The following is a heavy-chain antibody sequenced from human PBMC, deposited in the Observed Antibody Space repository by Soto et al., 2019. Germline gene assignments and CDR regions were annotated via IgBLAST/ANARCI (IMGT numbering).Heavy chain of an antibody. V-gene: IGHV1-8*02. CDR3: TRWLGYSAGSDV. CDR1: GYSFTNDD. CDR2: MSPKTGNT. D-gene: IGHD5-18*01. Sequence: QVQLVQSGAEVKRPGASVTVSCKASGYSFTNDDISWLRRATGQGLEWMGWMSPKTGNTGFAQKFQGRVTMTRNTSMTTAYMELTSLRSDDTAVYYCTRWLGYSAGSDVWGQGTTVTVSS. J-gene: IGHJ6*02.